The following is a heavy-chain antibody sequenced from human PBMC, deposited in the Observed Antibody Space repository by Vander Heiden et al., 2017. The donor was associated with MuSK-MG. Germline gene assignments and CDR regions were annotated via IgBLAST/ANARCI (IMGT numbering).Heavy chain of an antibody. V-gene: IGHV3-66*01. CDR2: IYSGGST. J-gene: IGHJ4*02. Sequence: EVQLVESGGGLVQPGGSLRLSCAASGFTVSSHYMSWVRQAPGKGLEWVSVIYSGGSTYYADSVKGRFTISRDNSKNTLYLQMNSLRAEDTAVYYCARDLYYYDSSGPVRYFDYWGQGTLVTVSS. CDR3: ARDLYYYDSSGPVRYFDY. CDR1: GFTVSSHY. D-gene: IGHD3-22*01.